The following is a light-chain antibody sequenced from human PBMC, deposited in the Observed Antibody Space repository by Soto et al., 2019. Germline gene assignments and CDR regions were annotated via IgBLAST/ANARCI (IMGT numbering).Light chain of an antibody. V-gene: IGKV1-5*03. CDR2: ETS. CDR3: QQSYSTPHT. CDR1: QSVNRW. J-gene: IGKJ5*01. Sequence: DIQMTQSPSTLSASVGDRVTITCRASQSVNRWLAWYQQKPGKAPKLLIYETSSLESGVPSRFGGSGSGTDLTLTISSLQPEDFATYYCQQSYSTPHTFGQGTRLEI.